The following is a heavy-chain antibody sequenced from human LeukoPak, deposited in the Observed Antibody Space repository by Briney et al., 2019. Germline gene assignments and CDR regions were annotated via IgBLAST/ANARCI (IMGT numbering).Heavy chain of an antibody. J-gene: IGHJ3*02. V-gene: IGHV4-34*01. D-gene: IGHD6-19*01. Sequence: SETLSLTCAVYGGSFSGYYWSWIRQPPGKGLEWIGEINHSGSTNYNPSLKSRVTISVDTSKNQFSLKLSSVPAADTAVYYCARHKRQWLVLGGAFDIWGQGTMVTVSS. CDR3: ARHKRQWLVLGGAFDI. CDR1: GGSFSGYY. CDR2: INHSGST.